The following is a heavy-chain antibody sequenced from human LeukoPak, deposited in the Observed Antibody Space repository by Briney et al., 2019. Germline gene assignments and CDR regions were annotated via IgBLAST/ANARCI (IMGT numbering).Heavy chain of an antibody. CDR3: ARESIAVAGLVI. D-gene: IGHD6-19*01. CDR2: VSYDVYTK. J-gene: IGHJ3*02. V-gene: IGHV3-30*03. Sequence: GGSLRLSCAASGFTFSNYGMHWVRQAPGKGLEWVAVVSYDVYTKYYADSVKGRFTISRDNSKNTLYLQMNSLRAEDTAVYYCARESIAVAGLVIWGQGTMVTVSS. CDR1: GFTFSNYG.